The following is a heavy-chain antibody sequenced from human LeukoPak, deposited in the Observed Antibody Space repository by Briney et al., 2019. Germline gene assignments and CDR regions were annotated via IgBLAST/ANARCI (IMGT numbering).Heavy chain of an antibody. CDR1: GYTFTSYD. D-gene: IGHD3-10*01. CDR2: MNPNSGNT. Sequence: GASVRVSCKASGYTFTSYDINWVRQATGQGLEWMGWMNPNSGNTGYAQKFQGRVTMTRNTSISTAYMELSSLRSEDTAVYYCARDYYGSGNWFDPWGQGTLVTVSS. V-gene: IGHV1-8*01. CDR3: ARDYYGSGNWFDP. J-gene: IGHJ5*02.